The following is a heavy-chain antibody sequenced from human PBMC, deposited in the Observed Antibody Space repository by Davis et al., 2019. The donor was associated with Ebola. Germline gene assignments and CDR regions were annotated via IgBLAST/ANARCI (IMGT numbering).Heavy chain of an antibody. CDR3: ARDIKWKDVYGLDV. V-gene: IGHV3-30-3*01. CDR2: ISYDGSNK. CDR1: GFTFSSYA. J-gene: IGHJ6*02. Sequence: GESLKISCAASGFTFSSYAMHWVRQAPGKGLEWVAVISYDGSNKYYADSVKGRFTISRDKSKNTLYLQMNSLRAEDTAVYYCARDIKWKDVYGLDVWGQGTTVTVSS. D-gene: IGHD1-1*01.